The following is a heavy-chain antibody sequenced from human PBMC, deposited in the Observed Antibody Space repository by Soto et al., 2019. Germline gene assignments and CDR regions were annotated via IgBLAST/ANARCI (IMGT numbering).Heavy chain of an antibody. Sequence: KPSETLSLTCTVSGGSISSYYWSWIRQPPGKGLEWIGYIYYSGSTNYNPSLKSRVTISVDTSKNQFSLKLSSVTAADTAVYYCARGGRGYSYTNWFDPWGQGTLVTVSS. V-gene: IGHV4-59*01. CDR3: ARGGRGYSYTNWFDP. D-gene: IGHD5-18*01. CDR2: IYYSGST. CDR1: GGSISSYY. J-gene: IGHJ5*02.